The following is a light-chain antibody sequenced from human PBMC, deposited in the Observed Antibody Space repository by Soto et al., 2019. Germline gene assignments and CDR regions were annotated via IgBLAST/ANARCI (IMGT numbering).Light chain of an antibody. J-gene: IGLJ2*01. CDR1: SIGSES. Sequence: SYELAQPPSVSVAPGQTATITCGGNSIGSESVHWYQQKPGQAPVLVVYDDRDRPSGIPERFSGSNSGDTATLTISRVEAGDEADYYCQVWDSSIDHVVFGGGTQLTVL. CDR3: QVWDSSIDHVV. V-gene: IGLV3-21*02. CDR2: DDR.